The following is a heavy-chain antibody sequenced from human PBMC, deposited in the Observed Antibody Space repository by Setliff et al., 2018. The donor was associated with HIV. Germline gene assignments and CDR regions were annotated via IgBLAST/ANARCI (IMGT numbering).Heavy chain of an antibody. D-gene: IGHD3-16*01. CDR1: GGSISSGDYY. CDR3: ARDVPWGDYYYYMDV. V-gene: IGHV4-61*02. Sequence: SETLSLTCTLSGGSISSGDYYWSWIRQPAGKGLEWIGRIYTSGSTNYNPSLKSRVTMSVDTSKNHFSLKLRSVTAADTAVYYCARDVPWGDYYYYMDVWGKGTTVTSP. J-gene: IGHJ6*03. CDR2: IYTSGST.